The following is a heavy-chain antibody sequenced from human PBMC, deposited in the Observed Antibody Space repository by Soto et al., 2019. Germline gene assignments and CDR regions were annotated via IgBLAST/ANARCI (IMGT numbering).Heavy chain of an antibody. Sequence: SETLSLTCTVSGDSISSYYWGWIRQPPGKGLEWIGYIHYSGSTNYNPSLKSRVTISVDTPKNQFSLKVDSMTAADTAVYYCARGGLAARKGRWFDPWGQGTLVTVS. CDR2: IHYSGST. J-gene: IGHJ5*02. CDR3: ARGGLAARKGRWFDP. D-gene: IGHD6-6*01. V-gene: IGHV4-59*01. CDR1: GDSISSYY.